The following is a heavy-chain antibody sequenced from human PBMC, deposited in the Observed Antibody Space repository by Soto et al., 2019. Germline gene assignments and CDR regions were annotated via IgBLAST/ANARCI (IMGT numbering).Heavy chain of an antibody. V-gene: IGHV4-59*08. Sequence: NPSETLSLTCTVSGGSISSYYWSWIRQPPGKGLEWIGYIYYSGGTNYNPSLKSRVTISVDTSKNQFSLKLSSVTAADTALYYCARIYFYYDFWSGYYPNWFDPWGQGTLVT. D-gene: IGHD3-3*01. CDR1: GGSISSYY. J-gene: IGHJ5*02. CDR3: ARIYFYYDFWSGYYPNWFDP. CDR2: IYYSGGT.